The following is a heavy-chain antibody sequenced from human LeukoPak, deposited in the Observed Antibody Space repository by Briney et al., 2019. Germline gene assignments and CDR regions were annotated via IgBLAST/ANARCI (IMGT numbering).Heavy chain of an antibody. Sequence: IISIFATSNYSPKFHGIVTITADETTSTAYMELSSLRADDTAVYYCARLLPGAGKAFDIWGQGTMVTVSS. J-gene: IGHJ3*02. CDR2: IISIFATS. CDR3: ARLLPGAGKAFDI. D-gene: IGHD6-19*01. V-gene: IGHV1-69*01.